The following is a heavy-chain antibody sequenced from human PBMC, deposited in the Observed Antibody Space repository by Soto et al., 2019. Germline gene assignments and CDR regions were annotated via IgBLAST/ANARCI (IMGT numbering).Heavy chain of an antibody. Sequence: ASVKVSCKASGGTYPTYGISWVRQAPGQGLEWMGWISAYNGNTNYAPKFQGRVTLTTDTSTSTAYMELRSLRSDDTAVYYCDREGYRVWFDPWGQGTLVTVSS. CDR1: GGTYPTYG. V-gene: IGHV1-18*04. J-gene: IGHJ5*02. CDR3: DREGYRVWFDP. CDR2: ISAYNGNT. D-gene: IGHD5-12*01.